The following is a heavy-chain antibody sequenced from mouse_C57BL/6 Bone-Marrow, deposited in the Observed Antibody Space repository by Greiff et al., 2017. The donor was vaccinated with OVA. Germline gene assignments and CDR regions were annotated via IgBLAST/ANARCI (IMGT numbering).Heavy chain of an antibody. D-gene: IGHD1-2*01. CDR3: ARGTTAAHYFDY. CDR1: GYTFTSYN. J-gene: IGHJ2*01. Sequence: QVQLKESGAELVRPGASVKMSCKASGYTFTSYNMHWVKQTPRQGLEWIGAIYPGNGDTSYNQKFKGKATLTVDKSSSTAYMQLSSLTSEDSAVYFCARGTTAAHYFDYWGQGTTLTVSS. V-gene: IGHV1-12*01. CDR2: IYPGNGDT.